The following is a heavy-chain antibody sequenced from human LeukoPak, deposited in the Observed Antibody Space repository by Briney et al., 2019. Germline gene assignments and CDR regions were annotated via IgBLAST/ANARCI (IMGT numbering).Heavy chain of an antibody. Sequence: GGSLRLSCAASGFTFSAYSMTWVRQAPGKWLEWLSYISSSSMTVYYADSVKGRFTISRDNGKNSLFLQMNSLRAEDTAVYYRARDGYYYDSSGYLLTPDYWGQGTLVTVSS. J-gene: IGHJ4*02. CDR1: GFTFSAYS. CDR2: ISSSSMTV. D-gene: IGHD3-22*01. CDR3: ARDGYYYDSSGYLLTPDY. V-gene: IGHV3-48*01.